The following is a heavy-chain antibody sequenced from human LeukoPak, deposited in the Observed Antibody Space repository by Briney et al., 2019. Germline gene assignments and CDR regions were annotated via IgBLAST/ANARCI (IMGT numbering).Heavy chain of an antibody. CDR3: AKVLQPNSRSWYLALEV. CDR2: ISGSGGST. Sequence: QSGGSLRLSCAASGFTFSNAWMSWVRQAPGKGLEWVSAISGSGGSTYYADSVKGRFTISRDNSKNTLYLQMNSLRAEDTAVYYCAKVLQPNSRSWYLALEVWGKGTTVTVS. J-gene: IGHJ6*03. V-gene: IGHV3-23*01. D-gene: IGHD6-13*01. CDR1: GFTFSNAW.